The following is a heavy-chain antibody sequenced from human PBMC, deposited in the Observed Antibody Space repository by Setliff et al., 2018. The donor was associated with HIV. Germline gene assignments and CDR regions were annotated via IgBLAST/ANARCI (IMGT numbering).Heavy chain of an antibody. CDR2: INKDGSET. CDR1: GFNFNNYW. V-gene: IGHV3-7*03. Sequence: PGGSLRLSCAASGFNFNNYWMSWVRQAPGKGLEWMANINKDGSETYYVDSVKGRFTMSRDSAENSLYLQMNSLRAEDTAVYYCARYCGADCSHSRGYMDVWGKGTTVTVS. CDR3: ARYCGADCSHSRGYMDV. D-gene: IGHD2-21*01. J-gene: IGHJ6*03.